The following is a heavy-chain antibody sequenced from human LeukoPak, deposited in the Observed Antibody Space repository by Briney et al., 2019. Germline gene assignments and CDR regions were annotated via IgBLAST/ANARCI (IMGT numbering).Heavy chain of an antibody. D-gene: IGHD4-17*01. CDR3: ARDSVGDLLDY. CDR1: GFPFSSYE. Sequence: GSLRLSCAGSGFPFSSYEMNWLRQAPGKGLEWVSHIDSSGITIYYGDSVKGRFTISRDNAKNSIYLQMDSLRVEDTAIYYCARDSVGDLLDYWGQGTPVTVSS. J-gene: IGHJ4*02. V-gene: IGHV3-48*03. CDR2: IDSSGITI.